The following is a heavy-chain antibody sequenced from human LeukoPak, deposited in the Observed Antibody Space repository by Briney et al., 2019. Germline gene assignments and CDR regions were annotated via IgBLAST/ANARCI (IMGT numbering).Heavy chain of an antibody. Sequence: GGSLRLSCAASGFTVSTNYMNWVRQAPGRGLEWVSIIYSGRDTYYADSVKGLFTISRDNSKSTLYLQMNSLRAEDTAVYYCTRGPGSTWYSDYWGQGTLVTVSS. V-gene: IGHV3-66*02. D-gene: IGHD6-13*01. CDR1: GFTVSTNY. J-gene: IGHJ4*02. CDR2: IYSGRDT. CDR3: TRGPGSTWYSDY.